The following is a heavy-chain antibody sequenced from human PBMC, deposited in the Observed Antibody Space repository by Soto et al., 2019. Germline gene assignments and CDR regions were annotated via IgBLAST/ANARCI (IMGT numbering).Heavy chain of an antibody. V-gene: IGHV4-59*02. CDR1: GGSVSGSY. D-gene: IGHD1-7*01. CDR2: MYYSGIT. CDR3: ARDQTGTQYFDL. Sequence: LXLRCTVSGGSVSGSYWTWILQPPGKGLEWIGYMYYSGITKYNTSLKSRVTMSVDTSKNQFSLKLISVTAADTAVYYCARDQTGTQYFDLCGRRTLVTVSS. J-gene: IGHJ2*01.